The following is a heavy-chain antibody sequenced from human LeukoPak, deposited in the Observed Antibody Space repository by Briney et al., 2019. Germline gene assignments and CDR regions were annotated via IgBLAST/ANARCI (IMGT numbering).Heavy chain of an antibody. V-gene: IGHV3-30-3*01. CDR1: GFTFSSYA. CDR2: ISYDGSNK. Sequence: PGGSLRLSCAVSGFTFSSYAMHWVRQAPGKGLEWVAVISYDGSNKYYADSVKGRFTISRDNSKNTLYLQMNSLRAEDTAVYYCARDGPDWDYWGQGTLVTVSS. J-gene: IGHJ4*02. CDR3: ARDGPDWDY. D-gene: IGHD3/OR15-3a*01.